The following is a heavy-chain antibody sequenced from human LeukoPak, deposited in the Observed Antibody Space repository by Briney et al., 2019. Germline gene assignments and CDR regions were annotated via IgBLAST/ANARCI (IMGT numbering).Heavy chain of an antibody. V-gene: IGHV3-23*01. D-gene: IGHD3-10*01. CDR3: AKDRVGYYGSGSSRFDP. CDR1: GFTVSSFG. Sequence: PGGSLRLSCAASGFTVSSFGMSWVRQAPGKGLEWVSAISGSGGSTYYADSVKGRFTISRDNSKNTLYLQMNSLRAEDTAVYYCAKDRVGYYGSGSSRFDPWGQGTLVTVSS. J-gene: IGHJ5*02. CDR2: ISGSGGST.